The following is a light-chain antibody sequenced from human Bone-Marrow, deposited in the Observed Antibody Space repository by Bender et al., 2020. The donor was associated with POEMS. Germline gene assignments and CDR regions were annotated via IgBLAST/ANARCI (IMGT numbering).Light chain of an antibody. CDR3: QSADSSGTYRVLV. CDR1: ALPKQY. V-gene: IGLV3-25*03. J-gene: IGLJ3*02. CDR2: KDT. Sequence: SYELTQPPSVSVSPGQTARITCSGDALPKQYAYWYQQKPGQAPVLVIYKDTERPSGIPERFSGSSSGTAVTLTISGVQAEDEADYYCQSADSSGTYRVLVFGGGTKLTLL.